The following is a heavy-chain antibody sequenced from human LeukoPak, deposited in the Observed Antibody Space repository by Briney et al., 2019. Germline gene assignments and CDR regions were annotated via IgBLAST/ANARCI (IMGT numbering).Heavy chain of an antibody. CDR3: ARGAYGFDAFDI. D-gene: IGHD4-17*01. CDR1: GGSISSGGYS. CDR2: IYHSGST. J-gene: IGHJ3*02. Sequence: SQTLSLTCAVSGGSISSGGYSWSWIRQPPGKGLEWIGYIYHSGSTYYNPSLKSRVTISVDRSKNQFSLKLSSVTAADTAVYYCARGAYGFDAFDIWGQGTMVTVSS. V-gene: IGHV4-30-2*01.